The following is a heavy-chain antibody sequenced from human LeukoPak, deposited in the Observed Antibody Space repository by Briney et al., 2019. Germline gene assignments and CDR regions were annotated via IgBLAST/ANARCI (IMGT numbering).Heavy chain of an antibody. CDR1: GFTFSNYA. V-gene: IGHV3-20*04. CDR3: ARGRSGSYMYLSLYAFDI. Sequence: VQPGGSLRLSCAASGFTFSNYAMNWVRQGPGKGLEWVSGINWNGGSTGYADSVKGRFTISRDNAKNSLYLQMNSLRAEDTALYYCARGRSGSYMYLSLYAFDIWGQGTMVTVSS. D-gene: IGHD1-26*01. CDR2: INWNGGST. J-gene: IGHJ3*02.